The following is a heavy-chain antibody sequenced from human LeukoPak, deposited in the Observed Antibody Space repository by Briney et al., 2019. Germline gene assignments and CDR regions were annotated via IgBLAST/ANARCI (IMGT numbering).Heavy chain of an antibody. CDR3: ARGYCSGGSCYYYFDY. CDR1: GYTFTGYY. CDR2: INPNSGGT. J-gene: IGHJ4*02. D-gene: IGHD2-15*01. V-gene: IGHV1-2*02. Sequence: ASVKVSCKASGYTFTGYYMHWVRQAPGQGLEWMGWINPNSGGTNYAQKFQGRVTMTRGTSISTAYMELSRLRSDDTAVYYCARGYCSGGSCYYYFDYWGQGTLVTVSS.